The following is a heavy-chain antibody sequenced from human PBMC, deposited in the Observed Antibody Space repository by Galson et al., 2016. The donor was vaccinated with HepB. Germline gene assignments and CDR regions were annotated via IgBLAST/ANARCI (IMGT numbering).Heavy chain of an antibody. CDR1: GVTFTSYT. Sequence: SVKVSCKASGVTFTSYTISWVRQAPGQGLEWMGGTIPIFRTVHYAQKFQDRLTISVDASTGTAFMELRSLRYEDTAVYYCVRDLGYCAGTNCFVPEGYWYFDIWGRGTLVTVSS. J-gene: IGHJ2*01. CDR3: VRDLGYCAGTNCFVPEGYWYFDI. V-gene: IGHV1-69*13. D-gene: IGHD2-15*01. CDR2: TIPIFRTV.